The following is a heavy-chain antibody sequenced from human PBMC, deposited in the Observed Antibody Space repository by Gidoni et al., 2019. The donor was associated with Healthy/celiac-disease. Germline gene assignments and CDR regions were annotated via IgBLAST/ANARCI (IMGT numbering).Heavy chain of an antibody. J-gene: IGHJ4*02. D-gene: IGHD3-22*01. CDR1: GITFSSYD. CDR3: ARGGYYYDSSGYHALDY. CDR2: IGTAGDT. Sequence: EVQLVESGGGLVQPGGSLRLSCAASGITFSSYDMHWVRQATGKGLEWVSAIGTAGDTYYPGSVKGRFTIARENAKNSLYLQMNSLRAGDTAVYYCARGGYYYDSSGYHALDYWGQGTLVTVSS. V-gene: IGHV3-13*01.